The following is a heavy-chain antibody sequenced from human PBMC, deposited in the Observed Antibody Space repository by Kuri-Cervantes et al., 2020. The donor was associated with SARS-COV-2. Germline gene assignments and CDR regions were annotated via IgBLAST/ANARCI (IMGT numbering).Heavy chain of an antibody. CDR3: AKDRYFDGRGGYYELGY. Sequence: GSLRLSCVVSGDSFSDSYWSWIRQPAGKGLEWIGRIHPSGSTNYNPSLESRVTMSIDTSKKQFSLNLSAVTAADTAVYYCAKDRYFDGRGGYYELGYWGQGVLVTVSS. CDR1: GDSFSDSY. CDR2: IHPSGST. D-gene: IGHD3-22*01. V-gene: IGHV4-4*07. J-gene: IGHJ4*02.